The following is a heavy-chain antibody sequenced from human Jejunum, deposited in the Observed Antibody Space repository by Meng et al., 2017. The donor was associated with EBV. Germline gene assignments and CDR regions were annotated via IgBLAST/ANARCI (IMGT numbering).Heavy chain of an antibody. CDR1: GYTFTSFD. CDR2: MSPLNGNT. V-gene: IGHV1-8*01. D-gene: IGHD2-2*01. CDR3: ARGTVPAATLVTDTMDV. J-gene: IGHJ6*02. Sequence: QGQLVQSGAEVHKPGASVKVSCKASGYTFTSFDINWVRQAPGQGLEWLGWMSPLNGNTVYAEKFQGRVTMTSNPSMTTAYMELSSLRSDDTAAYYCARGTVPAATLVTDTMDVWGQGTTVTVFS.